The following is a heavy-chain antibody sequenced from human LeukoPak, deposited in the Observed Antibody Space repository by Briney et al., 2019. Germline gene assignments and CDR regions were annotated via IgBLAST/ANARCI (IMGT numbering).Heavy chain of an antibody. V-gene: IGHV4-39*07. CDR2: VYYSATT. J-gene: IGHJ4*02. CDR3: ARDPVAGTGTDK. D-gene: IGHD1-1*01. CDR1: GDSISDINYY. Sequence: SETLSLTCTVSGDSISDINYYWGWIRQPPGKGLEWIATVYYSATTYSNPSLKNRVSISVDSSNNVFSLRVTSVTAADTAVYYCARDPVAGTGTDKWGQGILVTVSS.